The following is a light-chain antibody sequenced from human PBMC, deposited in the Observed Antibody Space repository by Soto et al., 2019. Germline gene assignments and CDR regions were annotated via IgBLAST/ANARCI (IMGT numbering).Light chain of an antibody. CDR1: QSISSW. CDR2: DAS. CDR3: QQYNSYLYT. J-gene: IGKJ5*01. Sequence: LSTLSASVGYRVTITCRASQSISSWLAWYQQKPGKAPKLLIYDASSLESGVPSRFSASGSGTEFTLTISSLQPDDFATYYCQQYNSYLYTFGQGTRLEIK. V-gene: IGKV1-5*01.